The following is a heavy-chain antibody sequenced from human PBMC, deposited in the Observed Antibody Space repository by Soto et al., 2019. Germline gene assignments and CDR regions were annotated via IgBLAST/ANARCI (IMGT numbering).Heavy chain of an antibody. J-gene: IGHJ4*02. V-gene: IGHV4-39*02. CDR1: GGSISSNNNY. CDR2: IHYGGDT. Sequence: PSETLSLTCSVSGGSISSNNNYWGWIRQPPGEGLEWIASIHYGGDTYYNPSLKSRVTISVDTSKKLFSMKLASVTAADTAVYYCARDSQASLYYFDEWGQGTVVTVSS. CDR3: ARDSQASLYYFDE.